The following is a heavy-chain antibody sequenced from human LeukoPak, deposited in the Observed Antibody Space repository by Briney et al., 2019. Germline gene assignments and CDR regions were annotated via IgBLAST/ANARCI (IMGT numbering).Heavy chain of an antibody. Sequence: SGGSLRLSCAASGFTFSSYAMSWVRQAPGKGLEWVSAISGSGGSTYYADSVKGRFTISRDNSKNTLYLQMNSLRAEDTAVYYCAKSDSSGWYHPTYYFDYWGQGTLVTVSS. CDR3: AKSDSSGWYHPTYYFDY. D-gene: IGHD6-19*01. CDR1: GFTFSSYA. J-gene: IGHJ4*02. CDR2: ISGSGGST. V-gene: IGHV3-23*01.